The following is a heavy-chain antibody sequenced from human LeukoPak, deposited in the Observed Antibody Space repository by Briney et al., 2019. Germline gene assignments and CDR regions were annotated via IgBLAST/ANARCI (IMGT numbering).Heavy chain of an antibody. J-gene: IGHJ6*02. Sequence: ASVKVSCKASGYTFTSYDINWVRQATGQGLEWMGWMNPNSGNTGYAQKFQGRVTMTRNTSISTAYMELSSLRSEDTAVYYCARGHQEYSYGPHYYYYGMDVWGQGTTVTVSS. V-gene: IGHV1-8*01. D-gene: IGHD5-18*01. CDR1: GYTFTSYD. CDR3: ARGHQEYSYGPHYYYYGMDV. CDR2: MNPNSGNT.